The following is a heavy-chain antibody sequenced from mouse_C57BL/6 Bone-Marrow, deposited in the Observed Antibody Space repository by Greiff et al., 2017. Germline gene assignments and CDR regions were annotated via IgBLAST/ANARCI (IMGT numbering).Heavy chain of an antibody. CDR1: GYTFTDYN. J-gene: IGHJ2*01. V-gene: IGHV1-22*01. Sequence: VQLKESGPELVKPGASVKMSCKASGYTFTDYNMHWVKQSHGKSLEWIGYINPNNGGTSYNQKFKGKATLTVNKSSSTAYMELRSLTSEESAVYYCARGGDSSFFFDYWGQGTTLTVSS. D-gene: IGHD3-3*01. CDR3: ARGGDSSFFFDY. CDR2: INPNNGGT.